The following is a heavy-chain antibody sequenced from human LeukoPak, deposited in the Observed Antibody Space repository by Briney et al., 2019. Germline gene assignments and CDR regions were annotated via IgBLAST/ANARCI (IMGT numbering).Heavy chain of an antibody. CDR2: IYPGDSDT. J-gene: IGHJ4*02. D-gene: IGHD6-19*01. CDR3: ARSPSGWYNSYYFDS. Sequence: GESLKISCQASGYSFATYWIGWVRQMPGKGLEWMGIIYPGDSDTRYSPSFQGQVTISADKSISTAYLQWRSLKASDTAMFYCARSPSGWYNSYYFDSWGQGTLVTVSS. CDR1: GYSFATYW. V-gene: IGHV5-51*01.